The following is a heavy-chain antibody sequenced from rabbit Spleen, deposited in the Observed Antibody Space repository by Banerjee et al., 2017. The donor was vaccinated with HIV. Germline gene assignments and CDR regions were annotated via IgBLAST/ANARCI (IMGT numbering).Heavy chain of an antibody. CDR2: IDAGSGGKA. V-gene: IGHV1S45*01. J-gene: IGHJ4*01. D-gene: IGHD5-1*01. CDR3: ARDLDL. CDR1: GFDFSSGYD. Sequence: QQQLEESGGGLVKPGGALTVSCKASGFDFSSGYDMCWVRQTPGKGLEYIACIDAGSGGKAFHARWARGRFTISNSSSTALTLQMPSLTAANTATYFRARDLDLWGPGTLVSVS.